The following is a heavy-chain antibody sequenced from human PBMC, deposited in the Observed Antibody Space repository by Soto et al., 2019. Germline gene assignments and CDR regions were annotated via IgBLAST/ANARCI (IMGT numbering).Heavy chain of an antibody. D-gene: IGHD3-16*01. V-gene: IGHV1-18*01. CDR1: GYIFTSYG. Sequence: QVQLVQSGAEVKNPGASVKVSCKTSGYIFTSYGIGWARQVPGQGLEWMGWINTYNGKTNYAQNLQGRVTLTTDTSTSTAYMELRSLRSNDTAIYYCAMVDVYVTPSPQDVWGQGTTVTVSS. J-gene: IGHJ6*02. CDR2: INTYNGKT. CDR3: AMVDVYVTPSPQDV.